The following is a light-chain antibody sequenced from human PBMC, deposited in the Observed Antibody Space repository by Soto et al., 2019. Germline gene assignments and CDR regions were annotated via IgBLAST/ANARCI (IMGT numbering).Light chain of an antibody. Sequence: IQITQSPPILPASVGDRVTITCRASQTISTWLAWYQQKPGEAPKLLIYDVSTLQSGVPSRFSGSGSETEFTLTISSLQPDDFATYYCQQYNAYYTLGQGTKVDIK. V-gene: IGKV1-5*01. CDR2: DVS. J-gene: IGKJ2*01. CDR1: QTISTW. CDR3: QQYNAYYT.